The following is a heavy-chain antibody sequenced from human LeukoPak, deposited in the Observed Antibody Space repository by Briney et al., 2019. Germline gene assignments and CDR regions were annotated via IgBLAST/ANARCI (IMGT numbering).Heavy chain of an antibody. D-gene: IGHD2-21*02. CDR1: GGSINNYY. CDR2: IYYTGYT. J-gene: IGHJ3*01. CDR3: ARYCGGDCNSSAFDL. V-gene: IGHV4-59*01. Sequence: SETLSLTCSVSGGSINNYYWSWIRQPPRKGPEWLGFIYYTGYTNYNPSLRGRVTMSVDTSKNQFSLKLTSVTAADTAVYYCARYCGGDCNSSAFDLWGLGTMVTVSS.